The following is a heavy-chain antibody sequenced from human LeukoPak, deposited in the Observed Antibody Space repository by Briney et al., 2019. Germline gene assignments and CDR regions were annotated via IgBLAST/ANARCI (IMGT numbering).Heavy chain of an antibody. CDR1: GYSISSGYY. J-gene: IGHJ4*02. V-gene: IGHV4-38-2*02. D-gene: IGHD1-26*01. CDR2: IYHSGST. CDR3: ARGVGFRNYFDY. Sequence: SETLSLTCTVSGYSISSGYYWGWIRQPPGKGLEWIGSIYHSGSTYYNPFLKSRVTISVDTSKNQFSLKLSSVTAADTAVYYCARGVGFRNYFDYWGQGTLVTVSS.